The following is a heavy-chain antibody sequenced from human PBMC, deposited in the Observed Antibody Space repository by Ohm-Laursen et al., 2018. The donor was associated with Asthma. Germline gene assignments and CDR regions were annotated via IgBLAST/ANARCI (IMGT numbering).Heavy chain of an antibody. CDR1: GFTFDDYA. CDR3: AKGLYYYESSGYYSDAFDI. Sequence: SLRLSCAASGFTFDDYAMHWVRQAPGKGMEWVSGISGSGGTTYNADSVKGRFTISRDNSKNTLYLQMNSLRAEDTAVYYCAKGLYYYESSGYYSDAFDIWGQGTMVTVSS. V-gene: IGHV3-23*01. CDR2: ISGSGGTT. D-gene: IGHD3-22*01. J-gene: IGHJ3*02.